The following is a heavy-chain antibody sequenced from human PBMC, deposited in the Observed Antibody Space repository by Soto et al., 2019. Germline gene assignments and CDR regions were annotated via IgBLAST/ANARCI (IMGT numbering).Heavy chain of an antibody. Sequence: QVQLQESGPGLVKPSGTLSLTCAVSGGSISTSNWWSWVRQPPGKGLEWIGEVYHSGSTNYNPSFKSRVAMSVNKTKNQFSLKVNSVTGAGTALYFRARTHTSGTRFDYWGQGSLVTVSS. CDR2: VYHSGST. CDR3: ARTHTSGTRFDY. J-gene: IGHJ4*02. V-gene: IGHV4-4*02. D-gene: IGHD1-1*01. CDR1: GGSISTSNW.